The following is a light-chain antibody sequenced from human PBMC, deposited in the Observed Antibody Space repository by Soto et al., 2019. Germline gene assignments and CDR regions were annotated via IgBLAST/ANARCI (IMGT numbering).Light chain of an antibody. CDR2: EDS. CDR3: SSFSSTSTIV. Sequence: QSVLTQPASVSGSPGQSITISCIGSSSDVGGYNYVSWYQHHPGRVPKPMIFEDSDRPSGVSSRFSGSKSGNTAYLTISGLQAEDEADYYCSSFSSTSTIVFGGGTKVTVL. V-gene: IGLV2-14*01. CDR1: SSDVGGYNY. J-gene: IGLJ2*01.